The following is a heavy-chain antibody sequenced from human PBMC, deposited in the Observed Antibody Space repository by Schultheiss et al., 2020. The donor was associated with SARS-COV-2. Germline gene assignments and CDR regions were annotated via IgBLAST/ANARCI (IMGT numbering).Heavy chain of an antibody. CDR1: GFTFSSYA. CDR3: ARDLRVWGSYRYTGVGVDY. CDR2: ISGSGGST. J-gene: IGHJ4*02. V-gene: IGHV3-23*01. D-gene: IGHD3-16*02. Sequence: GGSLRLSCAASGFTFSSYAMHWVRQAPGKGLEWVSAISGSGGSTYYADSVKGRFTISRDNSKNSLYLQMNSLRAEDTAVYYCARDLRVWGSYRYTGVGVDYWGQGTLVTVSS.